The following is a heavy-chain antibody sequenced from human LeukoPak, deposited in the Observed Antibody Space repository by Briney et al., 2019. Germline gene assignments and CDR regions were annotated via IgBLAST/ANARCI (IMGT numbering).Heavy chain of an antibody. D-gene: IGHD2-15*01. V-gene: IGHV3-66*01. CDR2: IYSGGST. J-gene: IGHJ6*02. CDR3: AGGSSATYYYYYGMDV. Sequence: GGSLRLSCAASGFTVSSNYMSWVRQAPGKGLEWVSVIYSGGSTYYADSVKGRFTVSRDNSKNTLYLQMNSLRAEDTAVYYCAGGSSATYYYYYGMDVWGQGTTVTVSS. CDR1: GFTVSSNY.